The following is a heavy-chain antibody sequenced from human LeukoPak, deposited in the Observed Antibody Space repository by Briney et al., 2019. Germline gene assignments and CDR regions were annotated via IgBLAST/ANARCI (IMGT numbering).Heavy chain of an antibody. J-gene: IGHJ4*02. Sequence: PGGSLRLSCAASGFTFASYAMRWVRQAPGKGLQWVSAISDGGGSTYYADSVKGRFTISRDNSKNTLYLQMSGLRAEDTALYYCAREYTSGWYVVDYWGQGTLVTVSS. CDR3: AREYTSGWYVVDY. V-gene: IGHV3-23*01. D-gene: IGHD6-19*01. CDR1: GFTFASYA. CDR2: ISDGGGST.